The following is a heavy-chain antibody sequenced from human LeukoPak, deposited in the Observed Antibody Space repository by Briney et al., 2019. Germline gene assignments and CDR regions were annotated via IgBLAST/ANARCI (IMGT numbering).Heavy chain of an antibody. V-gene: IGHV4-34*01. J-gene: IGHJ4*02. D-gene: IGHD5-12*01. CDR3: ARGARGYSGYDFDY. Sequence: PSETLSLTCAVCGGSFSGYYWSWIRQPPGKGLEWIGEINHSGSTNYNPSLKSRVTISVDTSKNQFSLKLSSVTAADTAVYYCARGARGYSGYDFDYWGQGTLVTVSS. CDR1: GGSFSGYY. CDR2: INHSGST.